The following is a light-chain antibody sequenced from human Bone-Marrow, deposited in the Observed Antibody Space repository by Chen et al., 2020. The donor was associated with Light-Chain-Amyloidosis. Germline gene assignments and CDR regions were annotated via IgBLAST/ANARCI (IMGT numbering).Light chain of an antibody. CDR1: DLPTKY. Sequence: SYELTQPPSVSVSPGQPARITCSGDDLPTKYAYWYQQKPGQAPVLVIHRDTERPSGISERFAGSSSGTTATLTISGVQAEDEADYHCQSADSSGTYEVIFGGGNKLTVL. V-gene: IGLV3-25*03. CDR2: RDT. J-gene: IGLJ2*01. CDR3: QSADSSGTYEVI.